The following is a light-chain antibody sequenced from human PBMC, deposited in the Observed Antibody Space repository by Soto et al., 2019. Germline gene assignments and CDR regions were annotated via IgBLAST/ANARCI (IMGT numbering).Light chain of an antibody. Sequence: SVLQQPPSLTGVPRQGGPISYTRSSSKIGAGYDVHWYQQLPGTAPKLLIYGNSNRPPGVPDRFSGSKSGTSASLAITGLQAEDEADYYCQSYDSSLSGSYVFGTGTKVTVL. V-gene: IGLV1-40*01. CDR3: QSYDSSLSGSYV. CDR2: GNS. J-gene: IGLJ1*01. CDR1: SSKIGAGYD.